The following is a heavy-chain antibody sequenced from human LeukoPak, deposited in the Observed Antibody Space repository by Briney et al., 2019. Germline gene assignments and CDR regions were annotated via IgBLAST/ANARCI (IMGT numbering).Heavy chain of an antibody. Sequence: GGSLRLSCSASGFTISNSAMHWVRQAPGKGLEDVSVIDINGGATYADSVKGRFTISRDNSKNTLYLQMSSLRAEDTAVYYCVKSPFGFYYYGMDVWGQGTTVTVSS. CDR2: IDINGGAT. J-gene: IGHJ6*02. V-gene: IGHV3-64D*09. CDR1: GFTISNSA. D-gene: IGHD3-16*01. CDR3: VKSPFGFYYYGMDV.